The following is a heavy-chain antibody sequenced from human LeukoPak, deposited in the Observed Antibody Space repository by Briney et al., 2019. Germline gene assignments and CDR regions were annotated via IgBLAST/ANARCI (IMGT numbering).Heavy chain of an antibody. CDR1: GFTFSSYW. V-gene: IGHV3-7*01. CDR3: ARDPKDDYGDYGGFDP. Sequence: PGGSLRLSCAASGFTFSSYWMSWVRQAPGKGLEWVANIKQDGSEKYYVDSVKGRFTISRDNAKNSLYLQMNSLRAEDTAVYYCARDPKDDYGDYGGFDPWGQGTPVTVSS. D-gene: IGHD4-17*01. J-gene: IGHJ5*02. CDR2: IKQDGSEK.